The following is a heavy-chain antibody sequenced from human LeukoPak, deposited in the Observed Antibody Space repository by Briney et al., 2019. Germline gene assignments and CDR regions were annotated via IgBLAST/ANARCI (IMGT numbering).Heavy chain of an antibody. CDR3: ASNLLDGTDY. V-gene: IGHV4-4*07. J-gene: IGHJ4*02. D-gene: IGHD3-9*01. CDR1: GGSISSYY. CDR2: IYTSGST. Sequence: SETLSPTCTVSGGSISSYYWSWIRQPAGKGLEWIGRIYTSGSTNYNPPLKSRVTMSVDTSKNQFSLKLSSVTAADTAVYYCASNLLDGTDYWGQGTLVTVSS.